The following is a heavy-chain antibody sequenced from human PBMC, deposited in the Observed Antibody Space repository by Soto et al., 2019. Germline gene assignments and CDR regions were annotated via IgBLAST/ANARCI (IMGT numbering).Heavy chain of an antibody. V-gene: IGHV3-7*05. D-gene: IGHD1-1*01. J-gene: IGHJ6*02. CDR1: GFTFGDFW. CDR2: MNQNGGEI. Sequence: EVQLVESGGGLVQPGGSLRLSCTVSGFTFGDFWMTWVSQAPGKGLEWVANMNQNGGEIYYADSVRGRFVISRDNAKNSLFLQMNSLSAEDTALYYCASQRISYAMAVWGQGTTVTVSS. CDR3: ASQRISYAMAV.